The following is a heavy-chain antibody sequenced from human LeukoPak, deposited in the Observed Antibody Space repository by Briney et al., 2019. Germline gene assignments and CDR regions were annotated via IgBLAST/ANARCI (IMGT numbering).Heavy chain of an antibody. V-gene: IGHV3-30*02. D-gene: IGHD2-2*01. CDR3: AKGSFYCSTNTCPQYYYYMDV. Sequence: GGSLTLSCVASRFTSSRHGMHWVRQAPGKGLEWVAFVRYDGSDKYYAESVKGRFTISRDNSENTLYLQMSSLRDEDTAVYYCAKGSFYCSTNTCPQYYYYMDVWGKGITVTVSS. J-gene: IGHJ6*03. CDR2: VRYDGSDK. CDR1: RFTSSRHG.